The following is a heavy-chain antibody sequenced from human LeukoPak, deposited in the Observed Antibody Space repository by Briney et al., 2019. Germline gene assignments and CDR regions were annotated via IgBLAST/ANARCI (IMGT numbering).Heavy chain of an antibody. CDR3: AREDIVLMVYAYFDY. Sequence: ASVKVSCKASGYTFTGYYMHWVRQAPRQGLEWMGWINPNSGGTNYAQKFQGRVTMTRDTSISTAYMELSRLRSDDTAVYYCAREDIVLMVYAYFDYWGQGTLVTVSS. V-gene: IGHV1-2*02. CDR1: GYTFTGYY. J-gene: IGHJ4*02. D-gene: IGHD2-8*01. CDR2: INPNSGGT.